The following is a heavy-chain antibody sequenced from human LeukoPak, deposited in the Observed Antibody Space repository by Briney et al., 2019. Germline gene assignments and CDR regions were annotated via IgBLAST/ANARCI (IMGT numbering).Heavy chain of an antibody. CDR3: ARGVSSSWDSYYYGMDV. V-gene: IGHV3-13*01. J-gene: IGHJ6*02. CDR1: GFTFSSYD. D-gene: IGHD6-13*01. CDR2: IGTAGDT. Sequence: GGSLRLSCAASGFTFSSYDMHWVRQATGKGLEWVSAIGTAGDTYYPGSVKGRFTISRENAKNSLYLQMNSLRAGDTAVYYCARGVSSSWDSYYYGMDVWGQGTTVTVSS.